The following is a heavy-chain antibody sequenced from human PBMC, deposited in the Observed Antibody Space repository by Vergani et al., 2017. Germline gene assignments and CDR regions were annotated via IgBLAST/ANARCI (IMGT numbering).Heavy chain of an antibody. CDR3: ATVLTQRITMVRGEKPYYYYGMDV. J-gene: IGHJ6*02. Sequence: EVQLVQSGAEVKKPGATMKISCKVSGYTFTDHYMHWVKQAPGKGLEWMGLVDPEDGETIYAEKFKGRVTIAADTSTDTAHLEVSSLRSEDTAVYYGATVLTQRITMVRGEKPYYYYGMDVWGQXP. D-gene: IGHD3-10*01. CDR1: GYTFTDHY. V-gene: IGHV1-69-2*01. CDR2: VDPEDGET.